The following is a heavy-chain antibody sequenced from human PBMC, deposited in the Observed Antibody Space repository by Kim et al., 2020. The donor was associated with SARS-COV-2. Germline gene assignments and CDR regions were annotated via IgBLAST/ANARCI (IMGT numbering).Heavy chain of an antibody. Sequence: GGSLRLSCAASGFTFSSYGMHWVRQAPGKGLEWVAVISYDGSNKYYADSVKGRFTISRDNSKNTLYLQMNSLRAEDTAVYYCAKEYNGYCSGGSCYDFRYSYYGMDVWVQGTTVTVSS. J-gene: IGHJ6*02. CDR2: ISYDGSNK. CDR3: AKEYNGYCSGGSCYDFRYSYYGMDV. CDR1: GFTFSSYG. V-gene: IGHV3-30*18. D-gene: IGHD2-15*01.